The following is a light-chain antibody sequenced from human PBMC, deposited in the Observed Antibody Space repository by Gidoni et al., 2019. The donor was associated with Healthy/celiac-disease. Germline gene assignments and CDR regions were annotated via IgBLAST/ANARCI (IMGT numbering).Light chain of an antibody. J-gene: IGKJ1*01. V-gene: IGKV1-39*01. CDR3: LQSYSTPLT. Sequence: DIQMTQSPSSLSASVGDRVTIPCRASQSISSYLNWYQQKPGQAPQLLIYAASSLQRGVPSRFSGSGSGTDFTLTISSLQAEDFATYYCLQSYSTPLTFGPGTKVEIK. CDR2: AAS. CDR1: QSISSY.